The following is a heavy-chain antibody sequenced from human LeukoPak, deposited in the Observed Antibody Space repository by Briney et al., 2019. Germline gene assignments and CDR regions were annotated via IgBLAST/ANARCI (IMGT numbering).Heavy chain of an antibody. CDR3: ARDSPGIVVIPAAPDY. V-gene: IGHV1-69*05. CDR2: IIPIFGTA. J-gene: IGHJ4*02. D-gene: IGHD2-2*01. CDR1: GGTFSSYA. Sequence: SVKVSCKASGGTFSSYAISWVRQAPGQGLEWMGGIIPIFGTANYAQKFQGRVTMTRDTSTSTVYMDLSSLRSEDTAVYYCARDSPGIVVIPAAPDYWGQGTLVTVSS.